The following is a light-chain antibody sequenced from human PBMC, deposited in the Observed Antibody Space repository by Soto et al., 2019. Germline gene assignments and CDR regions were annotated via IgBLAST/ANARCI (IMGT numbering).Light chain of an antibody. CDR3: CSYAGSYVV. Sequence: QSALTQPRSVSGSPGQSVTISCTGTSSDVGGYNYVSWYQQHPGKAPKLMIYDVSERPSGVPHRFSGSKSGNTASLIISGLQSEDETDYYCCSYAGSYVVFGGGTKLTVL. V-gene: IGLV2-11*01. CDR2: DVS. CDR1: SSDVGGYNY. J-gene: IGLJ2*01.